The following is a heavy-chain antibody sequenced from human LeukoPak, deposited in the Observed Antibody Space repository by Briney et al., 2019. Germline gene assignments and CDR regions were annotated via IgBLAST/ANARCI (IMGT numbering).Heavy chain of an antibody. CDR2: ISYIGST. Sequence: SETLSLTCAVSADSFSSHYWTWIRQPPGKGLEWIGYISYIGSTNYNPSLKSRVTISIDTSKNQFSLKMSSVTAADTAVYCCARDLVTVTKGFDIWGQGTMVSVSS. CDR3: ARDLVTVTKGFDI. J-gene: IGHJ3*02. V-gene: IGHV4-59*11. D-gene: IGHD4-17*01. CDR1: ADSFSSHY.